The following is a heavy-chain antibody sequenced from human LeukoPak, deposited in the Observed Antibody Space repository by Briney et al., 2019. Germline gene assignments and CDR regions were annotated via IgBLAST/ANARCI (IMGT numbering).Heavy chain of an antibody. CDR2: IIPILGIA. V-gene: IGHV1-69*04. CDR1: GGTFSSYA. J-gene: IGHJ4*02. Sequence: SVKVSCKASGGTFSSYAISWVRQAPGQGLEWMGRIIPILGIANYAQKFQGRVTITADKSTSTAYMELSSLRSVDTAVYYCASGPNYYGSGSYYIAPSLDYWGQGTLVTVSS. CDR3: ASGPNYYGSGSYYIAPSLDY. D-gene: IGHD3-10*01.